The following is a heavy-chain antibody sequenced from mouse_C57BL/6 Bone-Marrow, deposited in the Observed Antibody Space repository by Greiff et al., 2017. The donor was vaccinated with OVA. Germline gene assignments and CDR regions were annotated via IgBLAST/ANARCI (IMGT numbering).Heavy chain of an antibody. D-gene: IGHD2-5*01. CDR1: GYTFTSYS. CDR3: ERENSNFFLYYAMDY. J-gene: IGHJ4*01. Sequence: QVQLQQPGAELVKPGASVKMSCKASGYTFTSYSITWVKQRPGRGLEWIGDIDPGSGSTNYNEKFKSKATLTIDTSSSTAYMQLSSLTTEDSAVYYCERENSNFFLYYAMDYWGKGTTVTVSS. V-gene: IGHV1-55*01. CDR2: IDPGSGST.